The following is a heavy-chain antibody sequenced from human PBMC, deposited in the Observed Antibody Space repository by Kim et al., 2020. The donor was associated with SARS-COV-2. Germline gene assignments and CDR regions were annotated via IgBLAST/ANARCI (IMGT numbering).Heavy chain of an antibody. J-gene: IGHJ2*01. V-gene: IGHV4-39*01. Sequence: YSNPSLKGRLTISVDTSKKQFSLRLRSVTAADAAVYYCARHLRNWYFDLWGRGTLVTVSS. CDR3: ARHLRNWYFDL.